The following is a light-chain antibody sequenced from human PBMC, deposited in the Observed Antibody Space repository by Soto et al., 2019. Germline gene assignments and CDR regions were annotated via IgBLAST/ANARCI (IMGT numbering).Light chain of an antibody. CDR3: MQTLQNPFT. V-gene: IGKV2-28*01. J-gene: IGKJ3*01. CDR1: QSLLHGNGYNY. CDR2: LGS. Sequence: DIVMTQSPLSLPVTPGEPASISCRSSQSLLHGNGYNYLHWYLQKPGQSPQLLIYLGSNRASGVPDRFSGSGSGTDFTPKISRVEAEDVGVYYCMQTLQNPFTFGPGTKVDSK.